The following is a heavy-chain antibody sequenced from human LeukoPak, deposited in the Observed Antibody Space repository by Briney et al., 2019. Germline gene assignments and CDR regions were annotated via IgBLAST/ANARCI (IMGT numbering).Heavy chain of an antibody. CDR1: GGTFSSYA. Sequence: SVKVSCKASGGTFSSYAISWMRQAPGQGLEWMGGIIPIFGTANYAQKFQGRVTITADESTSTAYMELSSLRSEDTAVYYCARHSGRWLRTFFDYWGQGTLVTVSS. V-gene: IGHV1-69*13. CDR2: IIPIFGTA. D-gene: IGHD6-19*01. CDR3: ARHSGRWLRTFFDY. J-gene: IGHJ4*02.